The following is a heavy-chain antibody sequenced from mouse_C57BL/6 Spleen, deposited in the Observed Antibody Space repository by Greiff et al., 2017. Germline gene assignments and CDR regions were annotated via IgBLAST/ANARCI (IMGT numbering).Heavy chain of an antibody. Sequence: QVQLQQSGAELVRPGSSVKLSCKASGYTFTSYWMDWVKQRPGQGLEWMGNIYPSDSETHYNHKFKDKATLTVDKSSSTAYMQLSIRTSEESAVDYCARGRYSNYWYFDVWGTGTTVTVSS. CDR1: GYTFTSYW. J-gene: IGHJ1*03. CDR3: ARGRYSNYWYFDV. V-gene: IGHV1-61*01. D-gene: IGHD2-5*01. CDR2: IYPSDSET.